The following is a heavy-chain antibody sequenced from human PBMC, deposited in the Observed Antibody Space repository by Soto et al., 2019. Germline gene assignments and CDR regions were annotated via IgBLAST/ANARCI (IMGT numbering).Heavy chain of an antibody. D-gene: IGHD1-7*01. V-gene: IGHV5-51*01. J-gene: IGHJ6*02. CDR2: IYPGDSDT. CDR1: GYSFTSYW. Sequence: RGESLKISCKGSGYSFTSYWIGWVRQMPGKGLEWMGIIYPGDSDTRYSPSFQGQVTISADKSISTAYPQWSSLKASDTAMYYCARHIRNFAVVIPILGITGTKVGPYYGMDVWGQGTTVTVSS. CDR3: ARHIRNFAVVIPILGITGTKVGPYYGMDV.